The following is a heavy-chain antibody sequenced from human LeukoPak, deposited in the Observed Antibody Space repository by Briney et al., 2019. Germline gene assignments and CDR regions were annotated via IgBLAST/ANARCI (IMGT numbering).Heavy chain of an antibody. CDR2: IYYSGST. J-gene: IGHJ5*02. D-gene: IGHD3-22*01. V-gene: IGHV4-31*03. Sequence: PSETLFLTCTVSGGSISSGGYYWSWIRQHPGKGLEWIGYIYYSGSTNYNPSLKSRVTISVDTSKNQFSLKLSSVTAADTAVYYCARDADTSEFFSWLDLWGQGTLVTVSS. CDR3: ARDADTSEFFSWLDL. CDR1: GGSISSGGYY.